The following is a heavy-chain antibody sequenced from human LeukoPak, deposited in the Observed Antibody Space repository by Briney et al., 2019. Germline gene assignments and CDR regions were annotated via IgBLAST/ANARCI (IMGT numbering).Heavy chain of an antibody. Sequence: SETLSLTSTVSGGSISSGSYYWGWIRQPPGKGLEWIGTIYYSGATYYNPSLKSRVTISVDTSKNQFSLKVSSVIAAGTALYYCARHIWQSTARPWFDPWGQGTLVTVSS. CDR1: GGSISSGSYY. CDR3: ARHIWQSTARPWFDP. J-gene: IGHJ5*02. CDR2: IYYSGAT. D-gene: IGHD2-21*01. V-gene: IGHV4-39*01.